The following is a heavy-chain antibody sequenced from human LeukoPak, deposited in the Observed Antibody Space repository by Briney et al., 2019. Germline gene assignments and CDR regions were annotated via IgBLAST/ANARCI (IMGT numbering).Heavy chain of an antibody. V-gene: IGHV3-23*01. CDR1: GFTFSSYA. D-gene: IGHD3-22*01. Sequence: GRSLRLSCAASGFTFSSYAMSWVRQAPGKGLEWVSAISGSGGSTYYADSVKGRFTISRDNSKNTLYLQMNSLRAEDTAVYYCAKFKSRPGDLYDSSGYYTRFDPWGQGTLVTVSS. J-gene: IGHJ5*02. CDR2: ISGSGGST. CDR3: AKFKSRPGDLYDSSGYYTRFDP.